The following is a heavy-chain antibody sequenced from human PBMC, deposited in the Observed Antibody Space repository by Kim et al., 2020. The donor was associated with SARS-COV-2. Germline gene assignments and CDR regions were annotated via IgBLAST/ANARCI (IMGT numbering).Heavy chain of an antibody. Sequence: GGSLRLSCAGFGFTFSTYWMSWVRQAPGKGLEWVANINQDGSEKNYVDSVKGRFTISRDNAKTSLYLQMNSLRAEDTAVYYCGRDMDIWGQGTTVTVSS. CDR3: GRDMDI. CDR1: GFTFSTYW. CDR2: INQDGSEK. V-gene: IGHV3-7*03. J-gene: IGHJ6*02.